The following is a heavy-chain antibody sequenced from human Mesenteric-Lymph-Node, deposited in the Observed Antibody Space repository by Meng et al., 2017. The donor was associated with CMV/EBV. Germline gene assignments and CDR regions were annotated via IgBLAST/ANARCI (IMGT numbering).Heavy chain of an antibody. V-gene: IGHV3-23*01. CDR2: ISASGDTT. Sequence: FSSYAMSWVRQAPGKGLEWVSSISASGDTTYYADSVKGRFIISRDNSKSTLYLQMNSLRAEDTAVYYCTKRGGIYYGSATYSVVDYWGQGTLVTVSS. J-gene: IGHJ4*02. CDR3: TKRGGIYYGSATYSVVDY. CDR1: FSSYA. D-gene: IGHD3-10*01.